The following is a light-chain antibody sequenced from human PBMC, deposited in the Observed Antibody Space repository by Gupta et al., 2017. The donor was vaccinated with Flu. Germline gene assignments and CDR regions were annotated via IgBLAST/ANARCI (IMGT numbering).Light chain of an antibody. Sequence: DVVMTQSPLSLPVTLGQPASISCSSSQSLVYSDGTTNLNWFHQRPGQSPRRLIYKVSNRDAGVPDRFSGSGYGTDLTLKISSGEEEDVGVYYCRQYKNWPPYTFGQGTKLDIK. CDR2: KVS. CDR1: QSLVYSDGTTN. V-gene: IGKV2-30*01. J-gene: IGKJ2*01. CDR3: RQYKNWPPYT.